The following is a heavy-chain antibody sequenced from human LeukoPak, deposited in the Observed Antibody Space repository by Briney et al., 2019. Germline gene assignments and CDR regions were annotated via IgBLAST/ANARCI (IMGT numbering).Heavy chain of an antibody. CDR2: ISAYNGNT. D-gene: IGHD3-22*01. V-gene: IGHV1-18*01. CDR3: ARLGHTMNYYDSSGYYPLDY. Sequence: ASVKVSCKASGYTFTSYGISWVRQAPGQGLEWMGWISAYNGNTNYAQELQGRVTMTTDTSTRTAYMELRRLRSDDTAVYYCARLGHTMNYYDSSGYYPLDYWGQGTLVTVSS. J-gene: IGHJ4*02. CDR1: GYTFTSYG.